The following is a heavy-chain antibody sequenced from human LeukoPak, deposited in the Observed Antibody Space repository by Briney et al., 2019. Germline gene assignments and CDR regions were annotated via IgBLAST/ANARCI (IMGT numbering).Heavy chain of an antibody. Sequence: GGSLRLPCAASGFTFSSYAMHWVRQAPGKGLEWVAVISYDGSNKYYADSVKGRFTISRDNSKNTLYLQMNSLRAEDTAVYYCAKDPYNWNDEGLPDYWGQGTLVTVSS. CDR3: AKDPYNWNDEGLPDY. V-gene: IGHV3-30-3*01. CDR2: ISYDGSNK. D-gene: IGHD1-20*01. J-gene: IGHJ4*02. CDR1: GFTFSSYA.